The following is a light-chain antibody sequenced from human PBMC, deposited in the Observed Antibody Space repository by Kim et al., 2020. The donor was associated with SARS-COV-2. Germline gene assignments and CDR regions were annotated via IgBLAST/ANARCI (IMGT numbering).Light chain of an antibody. CDR3: QQLCSYHIT. J-gene: IGKJ5*01. CDR2: LAS. V-gene: IGKV1-9*01. CDR1: QDISRR. Sequence: IQLTQSPSSLSASVGDRVTITCRASQDISRRLAWYQQKPGEAPKLLISLASTLQSGVPSRFGGSGSGTNFALTISSLQPEDFATYYCQQLCSYHITFGQGTRLEIK.